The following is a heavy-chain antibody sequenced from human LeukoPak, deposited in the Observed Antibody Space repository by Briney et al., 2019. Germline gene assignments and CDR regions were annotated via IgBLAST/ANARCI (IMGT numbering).Heavy chain of an antibody. D-gene: IGHD6-19*01. CDR2: ISGSGGST. V-gene: IGHV3-23*01. CDR3: AKGTAVASKYPFDY. J-gene: IGHJ4*02. CDR1: GITFNSYA. Sequence: GGSLRLSCAASGITFNSYAMSWVRQAPGKGLEWVSRISGSGGSTYYADSVKGRFTISGDNSQNTLYLQMNSLRAEDTAIYYCAKGTAVASKYPFDYWGQGTLVTVSS.